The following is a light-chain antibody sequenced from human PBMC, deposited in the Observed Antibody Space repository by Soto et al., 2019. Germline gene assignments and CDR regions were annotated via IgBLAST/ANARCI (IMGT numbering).Light chain of an antibody. V-gene: IGLV1-44*01. CDR1: SSNIGSNT. Sequence: VLTQPPSASGTPGQRVTISCSGSSSNIGSNTVNWYQQLPGTAPKLLIYSNNQRPSGVPNRFSGSKSGTSASLAISGLQSEDEADYYCAAWDDSLNGFYVFGTGTKVTVL. CDR2: SNN. CDR3: AAWDDSLNGFYV. J-gene: IGLJ1*01.